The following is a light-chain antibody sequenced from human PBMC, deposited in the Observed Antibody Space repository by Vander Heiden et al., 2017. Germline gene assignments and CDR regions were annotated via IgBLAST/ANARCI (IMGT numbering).Light chain of an antibody. CDR3: QQYGSSSLMYT. Sequence: EIALTQSPGTLSLSPGERATLSCRASQSVSSSYLAWYQQKPGQAPRLLSYGAASRATGIPDRFSGSGSGTDFTLTISRLEPEDFAVYYCQQYGSSSLMYTFGQGTKLEIK. J-gene: IGKJ2*01. CDR1: QSVSSSY. CDR2: GAA. V-gene: IGKV3-20*01.